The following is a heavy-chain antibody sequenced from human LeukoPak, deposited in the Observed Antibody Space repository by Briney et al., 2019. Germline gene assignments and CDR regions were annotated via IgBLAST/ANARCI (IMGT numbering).Heavy chain of an antibody. J-gene: IGHJ4*02. V-gene: IGHV3-21*01. D-gene: IGHD6-19*01. CDR1: GFTFSTYS. Sequence: PGGCLRLSCAVSGFTFSTYSMTWVRQAPGKGLEWVSSIISNSRNTSYTDSVKGRFTISRDTAKNSLYLQMSSLRAEDTAVYSCSGGWQHFDYWGQGTLVTVSS. CDR3: SGGWQHFDY. CDR2: IISNSRNT.